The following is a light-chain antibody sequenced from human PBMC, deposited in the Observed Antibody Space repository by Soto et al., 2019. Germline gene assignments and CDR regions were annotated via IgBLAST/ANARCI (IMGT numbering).Light chain of an antibody. CDR3: QQYNSYPWT. Sequence: AIRMTQSPSSFPASTGDRVTIACRQSQGIRSYLAWYQQKLGKAPKFXIYDASSLESGVPSRFSGSGSGTEFTLTISSLQPDDFATYYCQQYNSYPWTFGQGTKVDIK. V-gene: IGKV1-8*01. CDR1: QGIRSY. CDR2: DAS. J-gene: IGKJ1*01.